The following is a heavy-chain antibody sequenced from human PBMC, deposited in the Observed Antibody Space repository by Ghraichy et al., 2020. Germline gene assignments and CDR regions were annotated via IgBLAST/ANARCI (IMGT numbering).Heavy chain of an antibody. CDR3: ARVRCGGDCWYYYYGMDV. Sequence: LSLTCAASGFTFSSYEMNWVRQAPGKGLEWVSYISSSGSTIYYADSVKGRFTISRDNAKNSLYLQMNSLRAEDTAVYYCARVRCGGDCWYYYYGMDVWGQGTTVTVSS. J-gene: IGHJ6*02. V-gene: IGHV3-48*03. D-gene: IGHD2-21*01. CDR1: GFTFSSYE. CDR2: ISSSGSTI.